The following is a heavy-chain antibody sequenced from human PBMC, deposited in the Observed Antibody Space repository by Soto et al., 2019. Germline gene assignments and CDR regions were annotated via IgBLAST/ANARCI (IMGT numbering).Heavy chain of an antibody. J-gene: IGHJ4*02. CDR3: ARSFGWYAIDY. CDR1: GVSISSNFY. CDR2: ISHIGSV. D-gene: IGHD6-19*01. Sequence: QVLLQESGPGLVPPSGTLSLSCVVSGVSISSNFYWGWVRQPPGEGLEWLGDISHIGSVNYNPSLKSRVTISMDNSQNQFSLKVNSVTAADTAVYYCARSFGWYAIDYWGQGTLVIVSS. V-gene: IGHV4-4*02.